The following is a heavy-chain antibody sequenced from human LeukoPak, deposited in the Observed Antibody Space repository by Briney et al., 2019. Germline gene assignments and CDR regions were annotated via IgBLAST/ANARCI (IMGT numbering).Heavy chain of an antibody. Sequence: SETLSLTCAVYGGSFSGYYWSWIRQRPGQGLEWIGEINHSGSTNYNPSLKSRVTISVDTSKNQFSLKLSSVTAADTAVYYCARAPLIVVVTATRPVNWFDPWGQGTLVTVSS. CDR2: INHSGST. CDR3: ARAPLIVVVTATRPVNWFDP. CDR1: GGSFSGYY. V-gene: IGHV4-34*01. D-gene: IGHD2-21*02. J-gene: IGHJ5*02.